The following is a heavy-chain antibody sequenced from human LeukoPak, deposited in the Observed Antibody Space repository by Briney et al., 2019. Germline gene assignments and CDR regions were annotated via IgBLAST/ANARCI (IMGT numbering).Heavy chain of an antibody. CDR3: ARTIKKTYPFDY. Sequence: PSETLSLTCTVSGGSISSYYWSWIRQPPGKGLEWIGYICYSGSTNYNPSLKSRVTISVDTSKNQFSLKLSSVTAADTAVYYCARTIKKTYPFDYWGQGTLVTVSS. CDR2: ICYSGST. D-gene: IGHD3-3*01. CDR1: GGSISSYY. J-gene: IGHJ4*02. V-gene: IGHV4-59*01.